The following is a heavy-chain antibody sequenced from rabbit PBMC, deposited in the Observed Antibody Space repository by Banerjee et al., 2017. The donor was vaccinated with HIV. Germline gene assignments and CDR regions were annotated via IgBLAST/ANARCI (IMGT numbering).Heavy chain of an antibody. J-gene: IGHJ6*01. CDR1: GFSFSNKYV. CDR3: ARGGDDEWWYAFDL. Sequence: QEQLEESGGDLVKPEGSLTLTCTASGFSFSNKYVMCWVRQAPGKGLEWIACINTSSGNTVYASWAKGRSTVSKTSSTTVTLQMTSLTAADTATYFCARGGDDEWWYAFDLWGPGTLVTVS. D-gene: IGHD2-1*01. V-gene: IGHV1S45*01. CDR2: INTSSGNT.